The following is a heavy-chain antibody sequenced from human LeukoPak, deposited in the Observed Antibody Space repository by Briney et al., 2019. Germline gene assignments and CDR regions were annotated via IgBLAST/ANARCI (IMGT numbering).Heavy chain of an antibody. CDR3: AKGNGKAATGNVVDY. CDR1: GFTFSSYA. V-gene: IGHV3-23*01. J-gene: IGHJ4*02. D-gene: IGHD6-13*01. CDR2: ISGSGGTT. Sequence: GGSLRLSCAASGFTFSSYAMSWVRQAPGKGLERVSVISGSGGTTYYADSVKGRFTISRDNSKSTLFLQMNSLRAEDTAVYYCAKGNGKAATGNVVDYRGQGTLVTVSS.